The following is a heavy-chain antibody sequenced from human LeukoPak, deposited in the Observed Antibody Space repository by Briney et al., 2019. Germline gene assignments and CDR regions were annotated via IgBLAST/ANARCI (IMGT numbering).Heavy chain of an antibody. CDR1: GFTFDDLR. CDR3: AKDQFGSGSYSLGGMDV. J-gene: IGHJ6*02. D-gene: IGHD3-10*01. CDR2: LSGDGGTT. Sequence: GGSLRLSCAASGFTFDDLRMHWVPPAPGEGLEWVSLLSGDGGTTYYADSAKGRFTISRDNSKNSLYLQMNNLRTEDTALYYCAKDQFGSGSYSLGGMDVWGQGTTVAVSS. V-gene: IGHV3-43*02.